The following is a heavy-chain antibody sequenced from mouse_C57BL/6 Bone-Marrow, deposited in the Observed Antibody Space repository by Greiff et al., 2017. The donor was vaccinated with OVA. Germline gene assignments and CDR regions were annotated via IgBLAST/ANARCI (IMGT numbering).Heavy chain of an antibody. CDR1: GFTFSSYG. CDR3: ARDSYYFDY. J-gene: IGHJ2*01. CDR2: ISSGGSYT. Sequence: EVHLVESGGDLVKPGGSLKLSCAASGFTFSSYGMSWVRQTPDKRLEWVATISSGGSYTYYPDSVKGRFTISRDNAKNTLYLQMSSLKSEDTAMYYCARDSYYFDYWGQGTTLTVSS. V-gene: IGHV5-6*01.